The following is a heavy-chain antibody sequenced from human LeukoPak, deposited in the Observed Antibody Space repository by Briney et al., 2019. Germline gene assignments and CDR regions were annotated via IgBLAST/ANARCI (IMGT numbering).Heavy chain of an antibody. Sequence: GESLRISCKGSGYSFTSYWIGWVRQMPGKGLEWMGIIYPGDSDTRYSPSFQGQVTISADKSISTAYLQWSSLKASDTAMYYCARRGLTAAHPFDYWGQGTLVTVSS. CDR2: IYPGDSDT. J-gene: IGHJ4*02. V-gene: IGHV5-51*01. CDR3: ARRGLTAAHPFDY. D-gene: IGHD6-25*01. CDR1: GYSFTSYW.